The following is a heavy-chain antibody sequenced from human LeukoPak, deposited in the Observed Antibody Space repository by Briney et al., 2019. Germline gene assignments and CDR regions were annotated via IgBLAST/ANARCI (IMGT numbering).Heavy chain of an antibody. V-gene: IGHV3-64*01. J-gene: IGHJ4*02. CDR3: ARGHEYRGYGQDY. CDR2: IDGNGGSA. D-gene: IGHD5-12*01. Sequence: GGSLRLSCAASGFTFSSYAMHWVRQAPGKGLEYVSAIDGNGGSAYYANSVKGRFTISRDNSKNTLYPQMGSLSTEDTAVYYCARGHEYRGYGQDYWGQGTLVTVSS. CDR1: GFTFSSYA.